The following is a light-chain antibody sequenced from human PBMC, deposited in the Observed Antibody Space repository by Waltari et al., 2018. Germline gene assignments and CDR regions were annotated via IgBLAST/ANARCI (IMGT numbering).Light chain of an antibody. J-gene: IGLJ2*01. CDR1: SSDFGSYNF. Sequence: QSALTQPASVSGSPGQSLTLSCPGTSSDFGSYNFASWYQQHPGTPPKLLIYDVTKRPSGVSGRFSGSKSGNTASLTISGLQPEDEADYFCSSYTPTSILVFGGGTKLTV. CDR2: DVT. V-gene: IGLV2-14*03. CDR3: SSYTPTSILV.